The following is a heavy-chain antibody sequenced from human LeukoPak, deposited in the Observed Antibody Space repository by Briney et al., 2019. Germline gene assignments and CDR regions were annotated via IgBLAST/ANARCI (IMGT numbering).Heavy chain of an antibody. CDR1: DGSISSSNW. CDR3: ARLLGYCSSTSCFNWFDP. J-gene: IGHJ5*02. Sequence: SETLSLTCAVSDGSISSSNWWSWVRQPPGKGLEWIGEIYHSGSTNYNPSLKSRVTISVDKSKNQFSLKLSSVTAADTAVYYCARLLGYCSSTSCFNWFDPWGQGTLVTVSS. V-gene: IGHV4-4*02. D-gene: IGHD2-2*01. CDR2: IYHSGST.